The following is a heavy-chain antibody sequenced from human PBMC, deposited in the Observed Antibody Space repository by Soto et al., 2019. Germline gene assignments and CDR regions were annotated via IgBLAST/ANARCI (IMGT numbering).Heavy chain of an antibody. J-gene: IGHJ3*02. CDR1: GFTFSSFG. D-gene: IGHD6-6*01. CDR3: ARDTYSSSGGAFDI. CDR2: IWYDGSNK. V-gene: IGHV3-33*01. Sequence: GGSLRLSCAASGFTFSSFGMHWVRQAPGKGLEWVAVIWYDGSNKYYADSVKGRFTISRDNSKNTLYLQMNSLRAEDTAVYYCARDTYSSSGGAFDIWGQGTMVT.